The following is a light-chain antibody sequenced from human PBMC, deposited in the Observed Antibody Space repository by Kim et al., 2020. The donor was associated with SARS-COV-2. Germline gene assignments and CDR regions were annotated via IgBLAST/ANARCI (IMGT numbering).Light chain of an antibody. CDR2: DAS. CDR1: QSVNDN. V-gene: IGKV3-15*01. Sequence: SVSPGESATLSRRASQSVNDNIAWYQQKPGQAPRLLIYDASARATGIPARFSGSGSGTEFTLTISSLQSDDFAVYHCQQYNNWPETFGQGTKLEI. J-gene: IGKJ2*01. CDR3: QQYNNWPET.